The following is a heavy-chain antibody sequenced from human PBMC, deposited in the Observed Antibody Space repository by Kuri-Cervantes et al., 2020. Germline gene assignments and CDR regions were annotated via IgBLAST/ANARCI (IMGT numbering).Heavy chain of an antibody. CDR3: ARKRGSPSFDD. D-gene: IGHD1-1*01. V-gene: IGHV1-46*01. CDR1: GYTLTSYY. CDR2: IKPSGGST. J-gene: IGHJ4*02. Sequence: AAVKVSCKASGYTLTSYYMHWVRQAPGQGLEWMGIIKPSGGSTSYAQKFQGRVTMTRDTSTSTVYMELSSLRSEDTAVYYCARKRGSPSFDDWGQGTLVTVSS.